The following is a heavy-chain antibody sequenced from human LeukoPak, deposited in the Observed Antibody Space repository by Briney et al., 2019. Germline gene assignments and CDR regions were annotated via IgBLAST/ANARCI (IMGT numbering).Heavy chain of an antibody. V-gene: IGHV3-30*02. CDR1: GFTFSSYD. Sequence: GGSLRLSCSASGFTFSSYDMHWVRQAPGKGLEWVAFIRYDGSNKYYADPVKGRFTISRDTSKNMVFLQMNSLRVEDTAVYYCARGIDYWGRGTLVTVSS. CDR3: ARGIDY. J-gene: IGHJ4*02. CDR2: IRYDGSNK.